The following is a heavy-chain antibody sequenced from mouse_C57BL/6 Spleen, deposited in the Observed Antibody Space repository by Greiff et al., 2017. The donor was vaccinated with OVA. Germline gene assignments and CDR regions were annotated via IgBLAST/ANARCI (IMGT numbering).Heavy chain of an antibody. CDR3: ARDTTVVATRAMDY. D-gene: IGHD1-1*01. CDR2: IYPGDGDT. V-gene: IGHV1-82*01. J-gene: IGHJ4*01. CDR1: GYAFSSSW. Sequence: QVQLQQSGPELVKPGASVKISCKASGYAFSSSWMNWVKQRPGKGLEWIGRIYPGDGDTNYNGKFKGKATLTADKSSSTAYMQLSSLTSEDSAVYFCARDTTVVATRAMDYWGQGTSVTVSS.